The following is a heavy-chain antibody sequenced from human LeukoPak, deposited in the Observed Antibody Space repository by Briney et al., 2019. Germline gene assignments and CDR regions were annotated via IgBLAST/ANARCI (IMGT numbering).Heavy chain of an antibody. D-gene: IGHD6-6*01. CDR3: ARGRFLYSSSSEGDY. CDR1: GYTFTGYY. V-gene: IGHV1-8*02. CDR2: INPNSGNT. J-gene: IGHJ4*02. Sequence: ASVKVSCKASGYTFTGYYMHWVRQAPGQGLEWMGWINPNSGNTGYAQKFQGRVTMTRNTSISTAYMELSSLRSEDTAVYYCARGRFLYSSSSEGDYWGQGTLVTVSS.